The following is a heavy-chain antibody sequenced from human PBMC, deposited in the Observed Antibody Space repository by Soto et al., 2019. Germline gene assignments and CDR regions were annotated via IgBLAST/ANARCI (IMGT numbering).Heavy chain of an antibody. V-gene: IGHV1-3*01. CDR1: GYTFSTYA. J-gene: IGHJ6*03. Sequence: QVQLVQSGAEVKKPGASVKVSCKASGYTFSTYAMHWVRQAPGQRLEWMGWINAGNGNTKYSQKFQGRVTITRDTSASTAYMELSSLRSEDTAMYYCARGSIAVPKLYYYYYMDFWGKGTTVTVSS. CDR2: INAGNGNT. D-gene: IGHD6-6*01. CDR3: ARGSIAVPKLYYYYYMDF.